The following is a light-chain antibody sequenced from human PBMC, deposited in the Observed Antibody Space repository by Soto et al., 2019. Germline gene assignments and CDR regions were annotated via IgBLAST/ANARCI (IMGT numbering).Light chain of an antibody. CDR2: GAS. J-gene: IGKJ1*01. CDR3: QQTYNTPRT. CDR1: QSIGSH. Sequence: DIQMTQSPSSLSASVGDRVTITCRASQSIGSHLNWYQQKPGIAPKLLIYGASSLQSGVPSRFSGSGSGTDFTLTISSVQPEDFVTYYCQQTYNTPRTFGXGTKVDIK. V-gene: IGKV1-39*01.